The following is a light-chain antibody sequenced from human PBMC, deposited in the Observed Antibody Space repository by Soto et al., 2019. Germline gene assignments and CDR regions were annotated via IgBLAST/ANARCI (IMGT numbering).Light chain of an antibody. J-gene: IGKJ4*01. V-gene: IGKV1-39*01. CDR3: QQCYSTPTLT. Sequence: DIQMTQSPSSLSASVGDRVTITCRASQSISNYLNWYQQRPGKAPKLLIYGASSVQSGIPSRFSGSGSGTDFTLTISSLQPEDFATYYCQQCYSTPTLTFGGGTKVEIK. CDR2: GAS. CDR1: QSISNY.